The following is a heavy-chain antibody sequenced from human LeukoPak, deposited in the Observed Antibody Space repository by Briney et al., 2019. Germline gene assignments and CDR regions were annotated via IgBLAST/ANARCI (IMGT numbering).Heavy chain of an antibody. Sequence: GGSLRLSCAASGFTFSSYMMNWVRQAPGKGLEWVSSINSGSTYTYYTESVKGRFTVSRDNAKNSLFLQMNSLRAEDTAVYYCARSLTTLTYEGYWGQGTLVTVSS. CDR2: INSGSTYT. V-gene: IGHV3-21*01. J-gene: IGHJ4*02. CDR1: GFTFSSYM. D-gene: IGHD1-1*01. CDR3: ARSLTTLTYEGY.